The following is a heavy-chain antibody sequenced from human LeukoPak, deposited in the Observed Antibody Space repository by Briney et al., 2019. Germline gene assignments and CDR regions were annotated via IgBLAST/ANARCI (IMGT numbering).Heavy chain of an antibody. J-gene: IGHJ4*02. V-gene: IGHV3-23*01. CDR2: ISGSGGRT. D-gene: IGHD3-3*01. CDR1: GFTFSTYA. Sequence: GGSLRLSCAASGFTFSTYAMNWVRQAPGKGLEWVSVISGSGGRTYYADSVKGRFTTSRDNSKNTLHLQMNSLRAEDTAVYYCTKTLRFLEWSYFDYWGQGILVTVSS. CDR3: TKTLRFLEWSYFDY.